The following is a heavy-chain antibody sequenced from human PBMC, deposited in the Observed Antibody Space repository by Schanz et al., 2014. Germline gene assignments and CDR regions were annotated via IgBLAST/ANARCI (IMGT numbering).Heavy chain of an antibody. J-gene: IGHJ6*02. CDR1: GFTVNTHY. V-gene: IGHV3-53*01. CDR2: MYINSGST. CDR3: ARRITGTHHNPYYHGMDV. Sequence: EVQLVESFFFLIPPLGSLRLSCAVSGFTVNTHYMSWVRQAPGKGLEWISSMYINSGSTQYADSVKGRFIISRDSSKNALYLQMNSLRAEDTAVYYCARRITGTHHNPYYHGMDVWGQGTTVTVSS. D-gene: IGHD1-20*01.